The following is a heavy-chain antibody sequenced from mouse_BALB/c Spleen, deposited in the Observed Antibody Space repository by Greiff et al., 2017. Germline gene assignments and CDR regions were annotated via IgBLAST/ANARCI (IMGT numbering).Heavy chain of an antibody. CDR3: ATPRWLLYAMDY. CDR1: GFSLTSYG. CDR2: IWAGGST. D-gene: IGHD2-3*01. J-gene: IGHJ4*01. V-gene: IGHV2-9*02. Sequence: QVQLKESGPGLVAPSQSLSITCTVSGFSLTSYGVHWVRQPPGKGLEWLGVIWAGGSTNYNSALMSRLSISKDNSKSQVFLKMNSLQTDDTAMYYCATPRWLLYAMDYWGQGTSVTVSS.